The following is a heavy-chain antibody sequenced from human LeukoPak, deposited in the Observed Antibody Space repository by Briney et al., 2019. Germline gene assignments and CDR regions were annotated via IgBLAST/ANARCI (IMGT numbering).Heavy chain of an antibody. CDR2: INPSGSST. V-gene: IGHV1-2*06. Sequence: ASVKVSCKASGYSFTSHYMHWVRQAPGQGLEWMGLINPSGSSTLYAQKFQGRVTMTRDTSISTAYMELSRLRSDDTAVYYCARDLGSIAARRFDPWGQGTLVTVSS. CDR3: ARDLGSIAARRFDP. D-gene: IGHD6-6*01. J-gene: IGHJ5*02. CDR1: GYSFTSHY.